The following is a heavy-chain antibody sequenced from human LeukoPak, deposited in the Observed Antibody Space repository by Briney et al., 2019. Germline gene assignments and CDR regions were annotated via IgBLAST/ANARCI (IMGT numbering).Heavy chain of an antibody. V-gene: IGHV1-69*13. D-gene: IGHD3-10*01. CDR2: IIPIFGTA. CDR3: ARGSGSYYNFYYYYYMDV. CDR1: GGTFSSYA. Sequence: GDSVKVSCKASGGTFSSYAISWVRQAPGQGLEWMGGIIPIFGTANYAQKFQGRVTITADESTSTAYMELSSLRSEDTAVYYCARGSGSYYNFYYYYYMDVWGKGTTVTISS. J-gene: IGHJ6*03.